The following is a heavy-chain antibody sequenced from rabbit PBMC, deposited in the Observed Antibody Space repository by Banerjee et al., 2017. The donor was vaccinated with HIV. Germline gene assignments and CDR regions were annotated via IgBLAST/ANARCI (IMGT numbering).Heavy chain of an antibody. CDR3: VRAGDYGDRNL. CDR2: IYVGSSGTT. CDR1: GFSFSSSDH. V-gene: IGHV1S40*01. Sequence: QSLEESGGDLVKPGASLTLTCTASGFSFSSSDHMCWVRQAPGKGLEWIACIYVGSSGTTYYARWTKGRFTISKTSSTTVDLKMTSLTVADTATYFCVRAGDYGDRNLWGQGTLVTVS. D-gene: IGHD2-1*01. J-gene: IGHJ4*01.